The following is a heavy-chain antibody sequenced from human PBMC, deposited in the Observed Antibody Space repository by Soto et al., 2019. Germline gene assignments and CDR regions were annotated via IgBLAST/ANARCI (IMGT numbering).Heavy chain of an antibody. CDR3: ASRVLCDMDV. CDR2: INPNNGAT. D-gene: IGHD2-21*01. Sequence: ASVKGSCKASGETFTTDYLHWVRQAPGQGLEWMGRINPNNGATLYAQEFQGRLILTTDTSTSTVYMDLNSVKSEDSAVYYCASRVLCDMDVWGQGTTVTVSS. CDR1: GETFTTDY. V-gene: IGHV1-46*01. J-gene: IGHJ6*02.